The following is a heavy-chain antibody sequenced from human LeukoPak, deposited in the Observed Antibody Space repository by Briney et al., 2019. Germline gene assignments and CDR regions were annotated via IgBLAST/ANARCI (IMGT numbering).Heavy chain of an antibody. J-gene: IGHJ2*01. CDR2: IYYSGST. D-gene: IGHD3-10*01. CDR3: ARVGTGNKAWYFDL. Sequence: SETLSLTCTVSGGSISSYYWSWIRQPPGKGLEWIGYIYYSGSTNYNPSLKSRVTISVDTSKNQFSLKLSSVTAADTAVYYCARVGTGNKAWYFDLWGRGTLVNV. V-gene: IGHV4-59*01. CDR1: GGSISSYY.